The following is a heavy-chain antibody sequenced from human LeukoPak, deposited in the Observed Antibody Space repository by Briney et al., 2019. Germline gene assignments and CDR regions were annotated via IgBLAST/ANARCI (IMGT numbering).Heavy chain of an antibody. J-gene: IGHJ4*02. CDR1: GGTFSSYA. V-gene: IGHV1-69*01. CDR3: ARYFWYDSSGYYYFDY. D-gene: IGHD3-22*01. CDR2: IIPIFGTA. Sequence: GSSVKVSCKASGGTFSSYAISWVRQAPGQGLEWMGGIIPIFGTANYAQKFQGRVTITADESTSTAYMELSSLRSEDTAVYYCARYFWYDSSGYYYFDYWGQGTLVTVSS.